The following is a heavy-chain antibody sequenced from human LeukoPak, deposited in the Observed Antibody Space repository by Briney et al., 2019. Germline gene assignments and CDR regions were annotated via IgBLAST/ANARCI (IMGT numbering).Heavy chain of an antibody. CDR2: ISAYNGNT. D-gene: IGHD6-19*01. Sequence: ASVKVSCKASGYTFTSYGISWVRQAPGQGLEWMGWISAYNGNTNYAQKLQGRVTMTTDTSTSTAYMELGSLRSDDTAVYYCARVYSSGWSPYYYYMDVWGKGTTVTVSS. V-gene: IGHV1-18*01. CDR3: ARVYSSGWSPYYYYMDV. CDR1: GYTFTSYG. J-gene: IGHJ6*03.